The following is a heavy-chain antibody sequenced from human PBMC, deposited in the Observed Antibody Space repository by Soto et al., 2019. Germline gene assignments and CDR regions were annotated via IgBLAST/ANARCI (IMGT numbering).Heavy chain of an antibody. CDR2: INPNSGGT. V-gene: IGHV1-2*04. Sequence: ASVKVSCKASAYTFTGYYMHWFRQAPGQGLEWMGWINPNSGGTNYAQKLQGWVTMTRDTSISTAYMELSSLRSGDTAVYYCARGGLALMDVWGQGTTVTVSS. D-gene: IGHD3-16*01. J-gene: IGHJ6*02. CDR3: ARGGLALMDV. CDR1: AYTFTGYY.